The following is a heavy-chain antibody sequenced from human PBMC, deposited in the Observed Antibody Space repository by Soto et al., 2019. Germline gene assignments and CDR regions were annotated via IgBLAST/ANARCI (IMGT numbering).Heavy chain of an antibody. CDR1: GDSVSSNSAA. D-gene: IGHD2-2*01. V-gene: IGHV6-1*01. CDR3: ARGCGRASCPYYMEV. J-gene: IGHJ6*03. Sequence: PSQTLSLTCAISGDSVSSNSAAWNWIRQSPSRGLEWLGRTYYRSKWYNDYAVSVKSRITINPDTSKNQFSLQMSSLRVEDTAVYYCARGCGRASCPYYMEVWGKGTTVTVSS. CDR2: TYYRSKWYN.